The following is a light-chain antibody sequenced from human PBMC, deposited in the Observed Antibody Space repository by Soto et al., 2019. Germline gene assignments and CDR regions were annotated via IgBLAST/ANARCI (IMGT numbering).Light chain of an antibody. V-gene: IGKV1-39*01. CDR1: QTIMTY. CDR3: QQCYNSPQA. J-gene: IGKJ1*01. CDR2: AAS. Sequence: DIQMTQSPSSLSASVGDEVTITCRASQTIMTYLNWYQLKPGKPPRVLIYAASSLQSGGPSRFSGSGSGRDFTLTISSLQHEDFATYSGQQCYNSPQAFGQGTKVEIK.